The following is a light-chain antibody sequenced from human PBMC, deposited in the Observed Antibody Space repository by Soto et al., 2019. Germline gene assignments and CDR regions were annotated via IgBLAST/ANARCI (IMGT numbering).Light chain of an antibody. CDR2: DVS. CDR1: SSDVGGYNS. J-gene: IGLJ1*01. V-gene: IGLV2-11*01. CDR3: CSYAGSDTHYV. Sequence: QSALTQPRSVSGSPGQSVTISCTGTSSDVGGYNSVSWYQQHPDKALKFMIYDVSKRPSGVPDRFSGSKSGNTASLTISGLQAEDEADYYCCSYAGSDTHYVFGTGTKLTVL.